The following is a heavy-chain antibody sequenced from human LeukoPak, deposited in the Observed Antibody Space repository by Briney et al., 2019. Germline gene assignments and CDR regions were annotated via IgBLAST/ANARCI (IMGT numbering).Heavy chain of an antibody. CDR3: ASTLCSSTSCYRSYFDY. CDR1: GYTFTSYY. V-gene: IGHV1-46*01. D-gene: IGHD2-2*02. Sequence: ASVKVSCKASGYTFTSYYMHWVRQAPGQGLEWMGIINPSGGSTSYAQKFQGRVTMTRDTSISTAYMELSRLRSDDTAVYYCASTLCSSTSCYRSYFDYWGQGTLVTVSS. J-gene: IGHJ4*02. CDR2: INPSGGST.